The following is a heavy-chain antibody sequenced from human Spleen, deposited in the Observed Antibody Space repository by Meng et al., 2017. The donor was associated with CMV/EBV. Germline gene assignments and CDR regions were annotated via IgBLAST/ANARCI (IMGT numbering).Heavy chain of an antibody. V-gene: IGHV4-30-4*08. CDR3: ATATVTTYWYFDL. CDR1: GGSISSGDYY. D-gene: IGHD4-17*01. J-gene: IGHJ2*01. CDR2: IYYSGST. Sequence: TVSGGSISSGDYYWSCIRQSPGKGLEWIGYIYYSGSTYYNPSLKSRVSISVDTSKSQFSLKLNSVTATDTAVYYCATATVTTYWYFDLWGRGTLVTVSS.